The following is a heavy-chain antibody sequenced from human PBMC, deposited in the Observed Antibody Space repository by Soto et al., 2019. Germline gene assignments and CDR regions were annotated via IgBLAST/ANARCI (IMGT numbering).Heavy chain of an antibody. V-gene: IGHV3-13*01. J-gene: IGHJ3*02. CDR2: IGTSGHA. D-gene: IGHD3-10*01. CDR3: ARGGGFGEQYSDAFDI. CDR1: GFTFSGYG. Sequence: EVQLVESGGGLVQAGGSLRLSCAASGFTFSGYGMHWVRQAAGESLEWVSVIGTSGHAFYADSVKGRFTITREDAKNSGYLQMNRRRNGDTAVYYCARGGGFGEQYSDAFDIWGQGTMVTVSS.